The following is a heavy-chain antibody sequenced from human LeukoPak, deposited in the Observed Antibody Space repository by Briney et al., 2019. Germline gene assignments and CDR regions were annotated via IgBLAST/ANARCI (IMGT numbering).Heavy chain of an antibody. CDR1: GFTFSNYW. J-gene: IGHJ4*02. CDR3: ARGGHGLGTYYFDY. V-gene: IGHV3-7*03. Sequence: GGSLRLSCAASGFTFSNYWMNWLRQVPGKGLEWVANIRQEGSEKYYVDSVKGRFTISRDNAKNSLYLQMNSLRVEDTAVYNCARGGHGLGTYYFDYWGQGTLVTVSS. CDR2: IRQEGSEK. D-gene: IGHD3-10*01.